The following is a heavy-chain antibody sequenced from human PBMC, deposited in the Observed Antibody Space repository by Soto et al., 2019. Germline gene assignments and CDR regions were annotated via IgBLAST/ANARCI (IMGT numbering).Heavy chain of an antibody. CDR3: ARGGGCNWNWFVYYYGMDV. CDR2: INHSGST. D-gene: IGHD1-7*01. Sequence: SETLSLTCAVASGSFSGYYWSWIRQPPGKGLEWIGAINHSGSTTYNPSLKRRVTISVDTSKNQFSLKLRLVTAADTAVDFCARGGGCNWNWFVYYYGMDVWGQGTTVTVSS. J-gene: IGHJ6*02. V-gene: IGHV4-34*01. CDR1: SGSFSGYY.